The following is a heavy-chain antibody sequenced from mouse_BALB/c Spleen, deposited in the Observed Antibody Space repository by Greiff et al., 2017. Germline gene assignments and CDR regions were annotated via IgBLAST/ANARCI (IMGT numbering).Heavy chain of an antibody. V-gene: IGHV14-1*02. CDR3: ATPYGNQPSYYAMDY. Sequence: EVQLQQSGAELVRPGALVKLSCKASGFNIKDYYMHWVKQRPEQGLEWIGWIDPENGNTIYDPKFQGKASITADTSSNTAYLQLSSLTSEDTAVYYCATPYGNQPSYYAMDYWGQGTSVTVSS. CDR2: IDPENGNT. D-gene: IGHD2-10*02. J-gene: IGHJ4*01. CDR1: GFNIKDYY.